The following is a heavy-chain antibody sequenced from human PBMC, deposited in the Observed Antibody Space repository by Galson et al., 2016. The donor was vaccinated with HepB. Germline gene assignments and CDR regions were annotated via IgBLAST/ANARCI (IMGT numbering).Heavy chain of an antibody. CDR2: IYSDGRT. D-gene: IGHD2-15*01. CDR1: GFSVSDNY. V-gene: IGHV3-53*01. Sequence: SLRLSCAVSGFSVSDNYMSWVRQAPGKGLEWVSLIYSDGRTHHAESVKGRFTISRDNTKNTVYLQMNSLRVEDSAIYYCATILGYCRGGTCFGRYWGQGSLVIVS. CDR3: ATILGYCRGGTCFGRY. J-gene: IGHJ1*01.